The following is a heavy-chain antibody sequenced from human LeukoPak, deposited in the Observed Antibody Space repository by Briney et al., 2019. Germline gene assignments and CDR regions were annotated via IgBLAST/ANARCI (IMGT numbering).Heavy chain of an antibody. CDR2: ISSSGST. V-gene: IGHV4-59*01. J-gene: IGHJ4*02. Sequence: SETLSLTCTVSVPSISSYYWSWIPQPTGKGLEWIGYISSSGSTNYNPSLKSRLTISVDTSKNQISLKLRSVTAADTAIYYWARDGGSYYYDGSGYFDYWGQGTLVTVSS. D-gene: IGHD3-22*01. CDR3: ARDGGSYYYDGSGYFDY. CDR1: VPSISSYY.